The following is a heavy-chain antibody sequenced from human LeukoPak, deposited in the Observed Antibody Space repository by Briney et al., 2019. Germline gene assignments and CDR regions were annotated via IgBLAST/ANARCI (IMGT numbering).Heavy chain of an antibody. Sequence: GRSLRLSCAASGFTFSSYAMHWVRQAPGKGLEWVAVISYDGSNKYYADSVKGRFTISRDNSKNTLYLQMNSLRAEDTAVYYCAREVDTLTDYYYGMVVWGQGTTVTVTS. CDR1: GFTFSSYA. CDR2: ISYDGSNK. J-gene: IGHJ6*02. CDR3: AREVDTLTDYYYGMVV. V-gene: IGHV3-30-3*01. D-gene: IGHD5-18*01.